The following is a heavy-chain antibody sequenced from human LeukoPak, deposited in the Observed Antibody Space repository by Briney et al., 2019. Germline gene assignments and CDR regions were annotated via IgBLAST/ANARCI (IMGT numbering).Heavy chain of an antibody. CDR1: GGTFSSYA. D-gene: IGHD6-13*01. Sequence: SVKVSCKASGGTFSSYAISWVRQAPGQGLEWMGRIIPILGIANYAQKFQGRVTITADKSTSTAYMELSSLRAEDTAVYYCAKDAPRHPYSSSWFFSPGWYFDLWGRGTLVTVSS. CDR2: IIPILGIA. J-gene: IGHJ2*01. V-gene: IGHV1-69*04. CDR3: AKDAPRHPYSSSWFFSPGWYFDL.